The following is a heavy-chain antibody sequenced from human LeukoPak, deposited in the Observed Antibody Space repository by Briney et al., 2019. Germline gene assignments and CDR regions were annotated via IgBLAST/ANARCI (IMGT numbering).Heavy chain of an antibody. Sequence: ASVKVSCKASGYTFTGYYMHWVRQAPGQGLEWMGWINPSGGSTSYAQKFQGRVTMTRDTSTSTVYMELSSLRSEDTAVYYCARVRRVYDFWSGYYSEECFDYWGQGTLVTVSS. CDR3: ARVRRVYDFWSGYYSEECFDY. CDR1: GYTFTGYY. V-gene: IGHV1-46*01. D-gene: IGHD3-3*01. J-gene: IGHJ4*02. CDR2: INPSGGST.